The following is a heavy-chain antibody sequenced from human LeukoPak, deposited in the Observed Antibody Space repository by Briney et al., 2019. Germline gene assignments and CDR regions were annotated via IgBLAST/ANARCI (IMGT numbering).Heavy chain of an antibody. CDR2: IKQDGSEK. Sequence: GGSLRLSCAASGFTFSSYWMSWVRQAPGKGLEWVANIKQDGSEKYYVDSVKGRFTISRDNAKNSLYLQMNSLRAEDTAVYYCARAVRGYSGYDYSLDYWGQGTLVTVSS. J-gene: IGHJ4*02. V-gene: IGHV3-7*01. D-gene: IGHD5-12*01. CDR3: ARAVRGYSGYDYSLDY. CDR1: GFTFSSYW.